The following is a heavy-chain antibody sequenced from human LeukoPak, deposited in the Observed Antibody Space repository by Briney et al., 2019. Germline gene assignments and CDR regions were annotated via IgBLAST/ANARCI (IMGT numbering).Heavy chain of an antibody. CDR2: MNPNSGNT. D-gene: IGHD3-10*01. V-gene: IGHV1-8*01. Sequence: ASVKVSCKASGYTFTSYDINWVRQATGQGLEWMGWMNPNSGNTGYAQKFQGRVTMTRNTSISTAYMELSSLRSEDTAVYYCARGSHTRGTMVRGVGYGMDVWGQGTTVTVSS. CDR1: GYTFTSYD. CDR3: ARGSHTRGTMVRGVGYGMDV. J-gene: IGHJ6*02.